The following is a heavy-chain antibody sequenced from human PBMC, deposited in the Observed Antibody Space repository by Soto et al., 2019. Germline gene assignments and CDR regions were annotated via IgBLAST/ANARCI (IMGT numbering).Heavy chain of an antibody. D-gene: IGHD2-2*01. CDR2: ISLYSDGT. CDR1: GYTFSNYG. J-gene: IGHJ5*02. Sequence: ASVKVSCKTSGYTFSNYGITWVRQAPGQPLEWLGWISLYSDGTNYAQKFQGRVSMTTDTSTTTAYMELRSLRSDDTAVYYCARAVPGDEAWLGPWGQGTLVTVYS. V-gene: IGHV1-18*01. CDR3: ARAVPGDEAWLGP.